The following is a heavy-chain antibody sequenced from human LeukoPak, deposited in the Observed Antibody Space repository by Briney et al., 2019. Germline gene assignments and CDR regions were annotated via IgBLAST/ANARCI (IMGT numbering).Heavy chain of an antibody. D-gene: IGHD3-9*01. V-gene: IGHV3-72*01. J-gene: IGHJ4*02. CDR1: GFTFSDHY. Sequence: GGSLRLSCAASGFTFSDHYMDWVHKAPGQGLEWVGRTSNKANSYITEYAASVKGRFTISRDYSKNSLYLQMNSLKTEDTAVYYCAPLNFDLRDYWGQGTLVTVSS. CDR3: APLNFDLRDY. CDR2: TSNKANSYIT.